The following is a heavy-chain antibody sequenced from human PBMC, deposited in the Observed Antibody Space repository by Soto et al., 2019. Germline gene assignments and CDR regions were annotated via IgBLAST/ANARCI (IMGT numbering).Heavy chain of an antibody. CDR1: GFTFSSYA. CDR3: AKTSGGDSSYDY. Sequence: GESLKISCAASGFTFSSYAMSWVRQAPGKGLEWVSAISGSGGSTYYADSVKGRFTISRDNSKNTLYLQMNSLRAEDTAVYYCAKTSGGDSSYDYWGQGALVTVSS. D-gene: IGHD2-21*02. J-gene: IGHJ4*02. V-gene: IGHV3-23*01. CDR2: ISGSGGST.